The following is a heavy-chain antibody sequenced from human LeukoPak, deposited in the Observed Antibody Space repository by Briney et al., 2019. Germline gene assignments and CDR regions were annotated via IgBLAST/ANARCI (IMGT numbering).Heavy chain of an antibody. J-gene: IGHJ6*02. Sequence: PSETLSLTCAVYGGSFSGYYWSWIRQPPGKGLEWIGYIYYSGSTYYNPSLRSRVTISVDTSKNQFSLKLSSVTAADTAVYYCARGGGAGLQYGMDVWGQGTMVTVSS. D-gene: IGHD5-24*01. CDR2: IYYSGST. V-gene: IGHV4-30-4*01. CDR1: GGSFSGYY. CDR3: ARGGGAGLQYGMDV.